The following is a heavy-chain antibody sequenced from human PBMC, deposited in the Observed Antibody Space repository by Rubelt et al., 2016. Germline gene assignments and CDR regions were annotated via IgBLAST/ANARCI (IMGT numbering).Heavy chain of an antibody. D-gene: IGHD3-22*01. CDR1: GGSISSSSYY. V-gene: IGHV4-39*02. Sequence: QLQLQESGPGLVKPSETLSLTCTVSGGSISSSSYYWGWIRQPPGKGLEWIGSIYYSGSTDYNPSLKSRVTISVDTSKNRYSLKLSSVTAADTAVYYCAGVDVVITHWYFDLWGRGTLVTVSS. CDR2: IYYSGST. J-gene: IGHJ2*01. CDR3: AGVDVVITHWYFDL.